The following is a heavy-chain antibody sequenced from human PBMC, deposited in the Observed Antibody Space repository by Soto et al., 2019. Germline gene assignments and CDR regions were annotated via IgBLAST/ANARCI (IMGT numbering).Heavy chain of an antibody. J-gene: IGHJ6*02. CDR1: GFTFDTYG. CDR2: ISYEGSNK. V-gene: IGHV3-30-3*01. CDR3: ARVNPGNNLYYFNGLDV. Sequence: GGSLRLACSGSGFTFDTYGIHWVRQAPGKGLEWVALISYEGSNKYYSDSVKGRFTISRDNSKSTLFLHMNSLRVEGTGVYYCARVNPGNNLYYFNGLDVWGQGTSVTVSS. D-gene: IGHD1-1*01.